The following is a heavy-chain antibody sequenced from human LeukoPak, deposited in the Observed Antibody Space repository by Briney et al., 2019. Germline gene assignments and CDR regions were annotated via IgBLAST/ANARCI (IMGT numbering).Heavy chain of an antibody. CDR2: IKQDGSEK. CDR1: GFTFSSYW. D-gene: IGHD6-13*01. CDR3: ARDLGSSSGGDAFDI. V-gene: IGHV3-7*01. Sequence: GGSLRLSCAASGFTFSSYWMSWVRQAPGKGLEWVANIKQDGSEKYYVDSVKGRFTISRDNAKNSLYLQMNSLRAEDTAVYYCARDLGSSSGGDAFDIWGQGTMVTVSS. J-gene: IGHJ3*02.